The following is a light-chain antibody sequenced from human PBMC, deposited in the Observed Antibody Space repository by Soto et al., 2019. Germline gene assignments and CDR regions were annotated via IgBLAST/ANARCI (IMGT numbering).Light chain of an antibody. CDR2: DVS. CDR3: QQYNSYPWT. V-gene: IGKV1-5*01. CDR1: QSISGW. Sequence: DRVTITCRASQSISGWLAWYQQKPGKAPKLLIYDVSSLESGVPSRSSGSGSGTEFTLAISSLQPDDFATYYCQQYNSYPWTFGQGTKVDI. J-gene: IGKJ1*01.